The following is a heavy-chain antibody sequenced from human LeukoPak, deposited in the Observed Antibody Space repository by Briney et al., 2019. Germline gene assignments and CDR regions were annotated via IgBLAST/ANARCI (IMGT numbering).Heavy chain of an antibody. CDR2: IYPGDSDT. D-gene: IGHD2-2*01. J-gene: IGHJ4*02. CDR3: ARPACSSSDCPYWRDY. CDR1: GYSFTDYW. Sequence: GESLKISCKDSGYSFTDYWIGWVRQMPRKGLEWLGIIYPGDSDTRYSPSFQGQVTISADKSISTAYLQWSSLKASDTAMYYCARPACSSSDCPYWRDYWGQGTLVTVSS. V-gene: IGHV5-51*01.